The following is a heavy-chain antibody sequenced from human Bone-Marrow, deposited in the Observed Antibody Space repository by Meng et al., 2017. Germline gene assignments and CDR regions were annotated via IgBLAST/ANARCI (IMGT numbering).Heavy chain of an antibody. Sequence: VKLGGTGGGLTQPGGSLRFSCAASGFSVSSSYMSWVRQAPGKGPEWVSVIYSGGTTYYADSVKGRFTISRDNSRNTLYLQVNSLRAEDTAVYYCARVLRGWGYFDYWGQGTLVTVSS. CDR1: GFSVSSSY. D-gene: IGHD3-10*01. V-gene: IGHV3-53*02. CDR2: IYSGGTT. J-gene: IGHJ4*02. CDR3: ARVLRGWGYFDY.